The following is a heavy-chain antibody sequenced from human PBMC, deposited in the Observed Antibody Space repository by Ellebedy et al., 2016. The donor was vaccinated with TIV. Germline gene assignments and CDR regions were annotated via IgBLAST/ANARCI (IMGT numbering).Heavy chain of an antibody. Sequence: AASVKVSCKAPGYTFISYGISWVRQAPGQGLEWMGWISAYNGNTNYAQKLQGRVTMTTDTSTSTAYMELRSLRSDDTAVYYCARGYDSSGYSSCFDYWGQGTLVTVSS. CDR2: ISAYNGNT. D-gene: IGHD3-22*01. CDR3: ARGYDSSGYSSCFDY. V-gene: IGHV1-18*01. J-gene: IGHJ4*02. CDR1: GYTFISYG.